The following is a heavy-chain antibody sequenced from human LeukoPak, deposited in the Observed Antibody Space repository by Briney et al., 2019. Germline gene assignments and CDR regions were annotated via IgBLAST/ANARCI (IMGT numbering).Heavy chain of an antibody. V-gene: IGHV4-61*01. CDR2: IYYSGST. D-gene: IGHD3-3*01. J-gene: IGHJ6*02. CDR1: GGSVSSGSYY. Sequence: SETLSLTCTVSGGSVSSGSYYWSWIRQPPGKGLEWIGYIYYSGSTNYNPSLKSRVTISVDTSKNQFSLKLSSVTAAGTAVYYCARAPGDAIFGVENYYYYGMDVWGQGTTVTVSS. CDR3: ARAPGDAIFGVENYYYYGMDV.